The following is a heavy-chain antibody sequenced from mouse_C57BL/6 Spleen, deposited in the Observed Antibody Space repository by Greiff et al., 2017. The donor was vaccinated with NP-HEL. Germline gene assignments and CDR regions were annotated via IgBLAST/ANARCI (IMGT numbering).Heavy chain of an antibody. CDR3: ARHDDGSSYDDY. CDR1: EYEFPSHD. V-gene: IGHV5-2*01. CDR2: INRDGGST. J-gene: IGHJ2*01. Sequence: EVQRVESGGGLVQPGESLKLSCESNEYEFPSHDMSWVRTTPETRLELVAAINRDGGSTYYPDTMERRFIISRVNPTQPLDLQMRSLRSADTAWYYCARHDDGSSYDDYWGQGTTRTGSS. D-gene: IGHD1-1*01.